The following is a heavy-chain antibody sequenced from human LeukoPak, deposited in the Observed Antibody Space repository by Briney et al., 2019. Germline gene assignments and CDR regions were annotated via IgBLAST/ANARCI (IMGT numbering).Heavy chain of an antibody. CDR3: AKDPPTTPYCSSTSCYNYMDV. D-gene: IGHD2-2*02. CDR1: GYTFTSYG. Sequence: ASVKVSCKASGYTFTSYGISWVRQAPGQGLEWMGWISAYNGNTNYAQKLQGRVTMTTDTSTSTAYMELRSLRSDDTAVYYCAKDPPTTPYCSSTSCYNYMDVWGKGTTVTVSS. CDR2: ISAYNGNT. J-gene: IGHJ6*03. V-gene: IGHV1-18*01.